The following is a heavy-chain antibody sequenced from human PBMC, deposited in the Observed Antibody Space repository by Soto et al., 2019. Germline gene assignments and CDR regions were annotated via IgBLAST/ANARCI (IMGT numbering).Heavy chain of an antibody. D-gene: IGHD3-22*01. CDR3: ARLIKKGSGWKGPDS. Sequence: QLQLQESGPGLVKPSETLSLTCTVSGGSISSSSYCWGWIRQPTGKGLEWIGSIYYSGSTYYNPSRKSRVAISVDTSKNHFSVKLSSVTAADTAVYYCARLIKKGSGWKGPDSWGQGTLVTVSS. V-gene: IGHV4-39*01. CDR1: GGSISSSSYC. J-gene: IGHJ4*02. CDR2: IYYSGST.